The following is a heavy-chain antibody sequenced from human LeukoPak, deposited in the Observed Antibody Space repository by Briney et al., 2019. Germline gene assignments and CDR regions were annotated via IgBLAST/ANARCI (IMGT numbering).Heavy chain of an antibody. Sequence: GGSLRLSCVASGFTFSSYTMNWVRQAPGKGLEWVSSISSSSTYIYYADSVKGRFTISRDNAKNSLYLQMNSLRAEDTAFYYCARDLGYDGRGIYHYFTSWGQGTLVTVSS. J-gene: IGHJ4*02. CDR1: GFTFSSYT. D-gene: IGHD3-22*01. CDR3: ARDLGYDGRGIYHYFTS. CDR2: ISSSSTYI. V-gene: IGHV3-21*01.